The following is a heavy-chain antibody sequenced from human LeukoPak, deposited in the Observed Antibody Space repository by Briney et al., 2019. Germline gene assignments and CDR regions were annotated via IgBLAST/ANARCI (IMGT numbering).Heavy chain of an antibody. CDR3: ARDRYGMDV. V-gene: IGHV4-59*01. CDR1: GGSISSYY. Sequence: SETLSLTCTVSGGSISSYYWSWIRQPPGKGLEWIGYIYYSGSTNYHPSLKSRVTISVDTSKNQFSLKLSSVTAADTAVYYCARDRYGMDVWGQGTTVTVSS. CDR2: IYYSGST. J-gene: IGHJ6*02.